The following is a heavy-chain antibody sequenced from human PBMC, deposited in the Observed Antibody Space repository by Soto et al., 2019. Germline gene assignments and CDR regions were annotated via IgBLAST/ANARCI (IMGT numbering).Heavy chain of an antibody. CDR3: ARVTVAWFDP. J-gene: IGHJ5*02. Sequence: GXSLRLSFAASGFTFSIYSLNWFRQAPGKGLEWVSYISSSSSTIYYADSVKGRFTISRDNAKNSLYLQMNSLRAEDTAVYYCARVTVAWFDPWGQGTLVTVSS. CDR2: ISSSSSTI. CDR1: GFTFSIYS. D-gene: IGHD2-8*02. V-gene: IGHV3-48*01.